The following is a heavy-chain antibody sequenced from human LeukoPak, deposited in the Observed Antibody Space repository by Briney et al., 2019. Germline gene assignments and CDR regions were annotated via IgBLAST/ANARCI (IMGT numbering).Heavy chain of an antibody. CDR2: FFYGGST. Sequence: SETLSLACIVPGGSFSHYFWSWIRQPPGKGLEWIGNFFYGGSTDYNPSLQSRVTVSIDTSREHFSLTLTSVTAADTAVYYCARLSGYGLHYYYHMDVWGKGTTVTVSS. V-gene: IGHV4-59*01. CDR3: ARLSGYGLHYYYHMDV. D-gene: IGHD5-12*01. CDR1: GGSFSHYF. J-gene: IGHJ6*03.